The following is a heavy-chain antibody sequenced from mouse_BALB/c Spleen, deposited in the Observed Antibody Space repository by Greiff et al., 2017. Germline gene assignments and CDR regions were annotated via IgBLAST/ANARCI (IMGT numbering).Heavy chain of an antibody. CDR1: GFTFSSYA. Sequence: DVKLVESGGGLVKPGGSLKLSCAASGFTFSSYAMSWVRQTPEKRLEWVASISSGGSTYYPDSVKGRFTISRDNARNILYLQMSSLRSEDTAMYYCARGEITTVVADYWGQGTTLTVSS. J-gene: IGHJ2*01. CDR3: ARGEITTVVADY. V-gene: IGHV5-6-5*01. D-gene: IGHD1-1*01. CDR2: ISSGGST.